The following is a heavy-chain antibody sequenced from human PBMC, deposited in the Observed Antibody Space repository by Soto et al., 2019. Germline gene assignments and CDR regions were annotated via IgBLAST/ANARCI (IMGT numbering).Heavy chain of an antibody. CDR1: GFSFSSYA. V-gene: IGHV3-23*01. CDR3: AQGSIEYSVSVDK. Sequence: EVQLLESGGGLVQTGGSLRLSCAASGFSFSSYAMVWVRQAPGRGLEWVSVISARGGSSYFVDSVKGRFTISRDNCKNVLFLEMTSMRPEDNPIYFCAQGSIEYSVSVDKWGQGTLVLVPP. D-gene: IGHD5-12*01. CDR2: ISARGGSS. J-gene: IGHJ4*02.